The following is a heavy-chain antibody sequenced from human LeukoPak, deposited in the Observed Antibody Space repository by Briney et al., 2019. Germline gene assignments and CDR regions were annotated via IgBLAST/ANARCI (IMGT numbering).Heavy chain of an antibody. D-gene: IGHD4-17*01. CDR1: GVSISSGGYS. CDR3: ARGLPYGDYVLHFDY. V-gene: IGHV4-30-2*05. Sequence: PSQTLSLTCAVSGVSISSGGYSWRWLRQPPGKGLEWIGYIYHSGSTYYNPSLKSRVTISVDTSKNQFSLKLSSVTAADTAVYYCARGLPYGDYVLHFDYWGQGTLVTVSS. J-gene: IGHJ4*02. CDR2: IYHSGST.